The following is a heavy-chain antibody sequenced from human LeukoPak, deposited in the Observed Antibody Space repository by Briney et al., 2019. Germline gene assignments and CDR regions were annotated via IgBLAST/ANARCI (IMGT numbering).Heavy chain of an antibody. CDR1: GGSFSGYY. Sequence: SETLSLTCAVYGGSFSGYYWSWIRQPPGKGLEWIGSIYHSGSTYYNPSLKSRVTISVDTSKNQFSLKLSSVTAADTAVYYCARKKVYYYDSSGYPSHWFDPWGQGTLVTVSS. D-gene: IGHD3-22*01. J-gene: IGHJ5*02. CDR3: ARKKVYYYDSSGYPSHWFDP. CDR2: IYHSGST. V-gene: IGHV4-34*01.